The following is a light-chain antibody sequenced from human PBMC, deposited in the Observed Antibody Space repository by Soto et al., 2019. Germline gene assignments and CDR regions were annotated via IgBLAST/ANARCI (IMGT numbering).Light chain of an antibody. CDR3: TLYGRSCSNHVV. Sequence: QSALTQPPSASGSPGQSVTISCTATSRDVGGHNYVSWYQQHPGKAPKVMIYEVRKRPSGVPDRFSGSSSGYTASLTVSWLQAEDEADYYCTLYGRSCSNHVVFGGGTMLYVL. CDR2: EVR. V-gene: IGLV2-8*01. CDR1: SRDVGGHNY. J-gene: IGLJ2*01.